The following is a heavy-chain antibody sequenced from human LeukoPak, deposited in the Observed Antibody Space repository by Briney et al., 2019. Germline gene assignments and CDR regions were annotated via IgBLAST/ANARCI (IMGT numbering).Heavy chain of an antibody. Sequence: GASVTVSCTASGGTFSSYAISWVRQAPGQGLEWMGGIIPIFGTANYAQKFQGRVTITADESTSTAYMKLSSLRSEDTAVYYCAREDSGSFFHRPWNYWGQGTLVTVSS. CDR2: IIPIFGTA. V-gene: IGHV1-69*13. D-gene: IGHD1-26*01. J-gene: IGHJ4*02. CDR1: GGTFSSYA. CDR3: AREDSGSFFHRPWNY.